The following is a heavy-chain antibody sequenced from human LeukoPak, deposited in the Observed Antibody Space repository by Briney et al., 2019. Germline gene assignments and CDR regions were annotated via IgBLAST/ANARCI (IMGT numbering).Heavy chain of an antibody. V-gene: IGHV1-18*01. CDR2: ISAYNGNT. J-gene: IGHJ6*03. CDR3: ARDSSSWYYYYYYYMDV. D-gene: IGHD6-13*01. CDR1: GYTFTSYG. Sequence: ASVKVSCKASGYTFTSYGISWMRQAPGQGLEWMGWISAYNGNTNYAQKLQGRVTMTTDTSTSTAYMELRSLRSDDTAVYYCARDSSSWYYYYYYYMDVWGKGTTVTVSS.